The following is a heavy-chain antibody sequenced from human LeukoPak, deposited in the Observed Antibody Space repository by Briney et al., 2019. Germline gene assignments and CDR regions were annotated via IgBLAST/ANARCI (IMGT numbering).Heavy chain of an antibody. CDR2: ISGSGGST. CDR3: ARNGQLSVAGTYFDY. D-gene: IGHD6-19*01. V-gene: IGHV3-23*01. Sequence: GRSLRLSCAASGFTFSSYAMSWVRQAPGKGLEWVSAISGSGGSTYYADSVKGRFTISRDNSKNTLYLQMNSLRAEDTAVYYCARNGQLSVAGTYFDYWGQGTLVTVSS. J-gene: IGHJ4*02. CDR1: GFTFSSYA.